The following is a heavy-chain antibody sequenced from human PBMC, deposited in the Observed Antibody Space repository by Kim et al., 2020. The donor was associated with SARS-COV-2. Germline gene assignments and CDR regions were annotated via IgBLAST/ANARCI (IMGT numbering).Heavy chain of an antibody. V-gene: IGHV4-30-4*08. CDR1: GASISSGDYY. CDR2: VSYTGST. CDR3: ARVASAAWSYFYY. Sequence: SETLSLTCSVSGASISSGDYYWSWLRQPPGKGLEWIGYVSYTGSTYFNPSLQRPFTISLDASKTQFSLHLNSVTPTDTAMYFCARVASAAWSYFYYWGQGILVTVSS. J-gene: IGHJ4*02. D-gene: IGHD2-21*01.